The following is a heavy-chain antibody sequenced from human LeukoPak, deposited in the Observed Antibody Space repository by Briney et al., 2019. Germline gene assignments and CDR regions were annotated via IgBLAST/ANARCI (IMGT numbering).Heavy chain of an antibody. CDR1: GFTFSSYA. V-gene: IGHV3-30-3*01. J-gene: IGHJ4*02. CDR3: ARDRKSSSWYLPLDY. Sequence: GGSLRLSCAASGFTFSSYAMHWVRQAPGKGLEWVAVISYDGSNKYYADSVKGRFTISRDNSKNTLYLQMNSLRAEDTAVYYCARDRKSSSWYLPLDYWGQGTLVTVSS. CDR2: ISYDGSNK. D-gene: IGHD6-13*01.